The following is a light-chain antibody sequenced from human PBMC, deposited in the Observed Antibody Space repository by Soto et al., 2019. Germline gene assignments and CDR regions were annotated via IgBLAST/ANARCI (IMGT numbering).Light chain of an antibody. V-gene: IGLV2-8*01. Sequence: VLAQPPSASGSPGQSVTISCAGTSSDVGGYNSVSWYQQHPGKAPKVLIYEVNKRPSGIPDRFSGSKSGNTASLTVSDLQAEDEADYYCSSYAGSNNRVFGTGTKVTVL. CDR2: EVN. J-gene: IGLJ1*01. CDR3: SSYAGSNNRV. CDR1: SSDVGGYNS.